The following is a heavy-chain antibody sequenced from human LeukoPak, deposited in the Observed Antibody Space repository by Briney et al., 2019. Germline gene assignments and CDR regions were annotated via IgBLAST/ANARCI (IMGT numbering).Heavy chain of an antibody. CDR2: INAGNGNT. CDR3: AREYSGYDPYSSSWYYFDY. CDR1: GGTFSSYA. V-gene: IGHV1-3*01. D-gene: IGHD6-13*01. Sequence: ASVKVSCKASGGTFSSYAISWVRQAPGQRLEWMGWINAGNGNTKYSQKFQGRVTITRDTSASTAYMELSSLRSEDTAVYYCAREYSGYDPYSSSWYYFDYWGQGTLVTVSS. J-gene: IGHJ4*02.